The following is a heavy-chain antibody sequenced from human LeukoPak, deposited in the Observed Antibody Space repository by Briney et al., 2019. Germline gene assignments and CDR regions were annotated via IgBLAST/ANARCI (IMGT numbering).Heavy chain of an antibody. CDR2: IYTSGST. D-gene: IGHD5-18*01. J-gene: IGHJ4*02. CDR1: GGSISSGSYY. Sequence: PSQTLSLTCTVSGGSISSGSYYWSWIRQPAGKGLEWIGRIYTSGSTNYNPSLKSRVTISVDTSKNQFSLKLSSVTAADTAVYYCARDGYRGAGYFDYWGQGTLVTVSS. CDR3: ARDGYRGAGYFDY. V-gene: IGHV4-61*02.